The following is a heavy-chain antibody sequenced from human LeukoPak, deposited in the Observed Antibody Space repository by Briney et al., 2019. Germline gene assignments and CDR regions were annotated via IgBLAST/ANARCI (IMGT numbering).Heavy chain of an antibody. Sequence: SETLSLTCAVYGGSFSGYYWSWIRQPPGKGLEWIGEINHSGSTNYNPSLKSRVTISVDTSKNQFSLKLSSVTAADTAVYYCARGRGNVLRFLEWLRLDPWGQGTLVTVSS. CDR1: GGSFSGYY. CDR2: INHSGST. J-gene: IGHJ5*02. CDR3: ARGRGNVLRFLEWLRLDP. D-gene: IGHD3-3*01. V-gene: IGHV4-34*01.